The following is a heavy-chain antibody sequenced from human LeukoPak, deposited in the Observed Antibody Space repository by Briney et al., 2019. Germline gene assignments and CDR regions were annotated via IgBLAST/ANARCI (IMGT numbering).Heavy chain of an antibody. J-gene: IGHJ4*02. D-gene: IGHD5-12*01. CDR1: GFTFSSYG. CDR2: VWYDGSNK. Sequence: GGSLRLSCAASGFTFSSYGMHWVRQAPGKGLEWVAVVWYDGSNKYYADSVKGRFTISRDNSKNTLYLQMNSLRAEDTAVYYCARGSGVATPIAPFLDYWGQGTLVTVSS. CDR3: ARGSGVATPIAPFLDY. V-gene: IGHV3-33*01.